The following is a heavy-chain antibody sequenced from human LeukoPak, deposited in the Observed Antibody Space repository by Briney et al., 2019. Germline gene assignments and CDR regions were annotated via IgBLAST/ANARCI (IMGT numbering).Heavy chain of an antibody. V-gene: IGHV3-48*02. CDR1: GFTFGNYA. Sequence: PGRSLRLSCAASGFTFGNYAMHWIRQAPGKGLEWVSYISSSSSSIYYADSVKGRFTISRDNAKNSLYLQMNSLRDEDTAVYYCARDEDAFGGQGTLVTVSS. J-gene: IGHJ4*02. CDR2: ISSSSSSI. CDR3: ARDEDAF.